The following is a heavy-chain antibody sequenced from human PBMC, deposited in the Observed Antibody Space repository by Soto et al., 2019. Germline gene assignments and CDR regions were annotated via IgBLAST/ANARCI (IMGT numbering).Heavy chain of an antibody. V-gene: IGHV3-30*18. D-gene: IGHD3-10*01. Sequence: GGSLRLSCAASGFTFSSYGMHWVRQAPGKGLEWVAVISYDGSNKYYADSVKGRFTISRDNSKNTLYLQMNSLRAEDTAVYYCAKVWSTTPTGAFYYYGMDVWGQGTTVTVSS. CDR3: AKVWSTTPTGAFYYYGMDV. CDR2: ISYDGSNK. J-gene: IGHJ6*02. CDR1: GFTFSSYG.